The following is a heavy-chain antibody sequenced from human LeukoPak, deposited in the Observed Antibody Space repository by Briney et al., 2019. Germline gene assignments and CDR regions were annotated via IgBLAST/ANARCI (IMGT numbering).Heavy chain of an antibody. V-gene: IGHV3-49*03. J-gene: IGHJ4*02. D-gene: IGHD2-2*01. CDR2: IRDKAYGGTT. Sequence: GGSLRLSYTASGFTFGDYAMSWFRQAPGKGLEWVSLIRDKAYGGTTEYAASVKGRFTISRDDSKNIAYLQVNSLKTEDTAVYYCTRDCSSTNCFVDYWGQGTLVTVSS. CDR3: TRDCSSTNCFVDY. CDR1: GFTFGDYA.